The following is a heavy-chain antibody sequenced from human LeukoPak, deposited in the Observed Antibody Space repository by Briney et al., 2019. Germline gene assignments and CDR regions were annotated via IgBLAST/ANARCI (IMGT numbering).Heavy chain of an antibody. V-gene: IGHV3-43D*04. CDR2: ISWDGGST. Sequence: GGSLRLSCVASGFTFDDYAMHWVRRAPGKGLEWVSLISWDGGSTYYVDSVKGRFTISRDNSKNSLYLQMNSLRAEDTALYYCAKVGGYGGYYFDYWGQGTLVTVSS. CDR3: AKVGGYGGYYFDY. J-gene: IGHJ4*02. D-gene: IGHD3-16*01. CDR1: GFTFDDYA.